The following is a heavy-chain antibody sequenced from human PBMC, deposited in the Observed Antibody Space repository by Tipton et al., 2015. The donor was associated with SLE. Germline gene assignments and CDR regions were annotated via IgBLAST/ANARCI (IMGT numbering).Heavy chain of an antibody. CDR3: ASIQLWPTIGAVDI. V-gene: IGHV4-4*08. CDR2: IYTSGST. J-gene: IGHJ3*02. CDR1: GGSISSYY. D-gene: IGHD5-18*01. Sequence: GLVKPSETLSLTCTVSGGSISSYYWSWIRQPPGKGLEWIGYIYTSGSTNYNPSLKSRVTISVDTSKNQFSRKLSSVTAADTAVYYCASIQLWPTIGAVDIWGQGTVVTVSS.